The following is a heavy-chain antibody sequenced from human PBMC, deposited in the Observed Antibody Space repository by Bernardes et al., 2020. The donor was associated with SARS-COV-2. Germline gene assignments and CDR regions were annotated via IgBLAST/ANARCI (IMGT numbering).Heavy chain of an antibody. CDR1: GGSISSYY. CDR3: ARGVLRFLEWELYYYYYYMDV. CDR2: IYYSGST. Sequence: WESLRLTCTVSGGSISSYYWSWIRQPPGKGLEWIGYIYYSGSTNYNPSLKSRVTISVDTSKNQFSLKLSSVTAADTAVYYCARGVLRFLEWELYYYYYYMDVWGKGTTVTVSS. J-gene: IGHJ6*03. V-gene: IGHV4-59*01. D-gene: IGHD3-3*01.